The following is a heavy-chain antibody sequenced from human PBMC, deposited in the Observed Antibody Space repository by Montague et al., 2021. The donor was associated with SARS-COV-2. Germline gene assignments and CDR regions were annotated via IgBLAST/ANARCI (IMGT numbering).Heavy chain of an antibody. J-gene: IGHJ6*02. CDR3: ARDSSSGSDWYYYYGMDV. Sequence: LRLSCAASGFTFSSYGMHWVRQAPGKGLEWVAIIWYDGSKNYYADSVKGRFTISRDNSKNTLYLQMNTLRAEDTAVYYCARDSSSGSDWYYYYGMDVWGQGTTVTVSS. D-gene: IGHD6-13*01. V-gene: IGHV3-33*01. CDR1: GFTFSSYG. CDR2: IWYDGSKN.